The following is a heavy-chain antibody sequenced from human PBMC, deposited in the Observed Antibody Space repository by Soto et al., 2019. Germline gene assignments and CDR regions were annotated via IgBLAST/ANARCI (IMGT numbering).Heavy chain of an antibody. J-gene: IGHJ4*02. CDR3: ARVEGVPNHFDY. CDR2: TYYRSKWYY. V-gene: IGHV6-1*01. Sequence: SQTLSLTCVISGDSVSIYSGVWNWIRQSPSRGLEWLGRTYYRSKWYYDYAESVKSRIIISVDTSKNQFSLQLNSVTPEDAAVYYCARVEGVPNHFDYWGQGTLVTVSS. D-gene: IGHD3-3*01. CDR1: GDSVSIYSGV.